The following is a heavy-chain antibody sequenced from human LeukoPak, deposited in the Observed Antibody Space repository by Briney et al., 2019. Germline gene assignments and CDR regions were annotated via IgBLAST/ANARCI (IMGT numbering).Heavy chain of an antibody. CDR2: IKEDGSEK. D-gene: IGHD2-21*02. Sequence: GGSLTLSCAASGFPFSSYWMSWVRQAPGKGLQWVANIKEDGSEKYYVDSVKGRFSISRDNAKNSLYLQMNSLRAEDTAVYYCARREVVVTATAFDAFDIWGQGTMVTVSS. CDR1: GFPFSSYW. J-gene: IGHJ3*02. CDR3: ARREVVVTATAFDAFDI. V-gene: IGHV3-7*05.